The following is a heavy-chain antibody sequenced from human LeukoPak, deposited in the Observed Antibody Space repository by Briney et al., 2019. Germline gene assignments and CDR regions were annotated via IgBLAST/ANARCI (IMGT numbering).Heavy chain of an antibody. CDR1: GYSISSGYY. CDR3: ARGIDSGGHQHKGFDP. D-gene: IGHD3-22*01. V-gene: IGHV4-38-2*02. J-gene: IGHJ5*02. CDR2: IYHSGST. Sequence: SETLSLTCTVSGYSISSGYYWGWIRQPPGKGLEWIGNIYHSGSTYYNPSLKSRVSISVDTSKSQFSLKLNSVTAADTAIYYCARGIDSGGHQHKGFDPWGQGILVTVSS.